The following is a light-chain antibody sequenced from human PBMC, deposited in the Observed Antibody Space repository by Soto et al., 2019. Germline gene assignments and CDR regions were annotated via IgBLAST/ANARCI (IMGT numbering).Light chain of an antibody. CDR1: QGISSY. J-gene: IGKJ1*01. CDR2: AAS. CDR3: HQYYSYAPWT. V-gene: IGKV1-8*01. Sequence: AIRMTQSPSSFSASTGDRVTITCRASQGISSYLAWYQQKPGKAPKLLIYAASTLQSGVPSRFSGSGSGTDFTLTISCLQSQDFVTYYCHQYYSYAPWTFGQGTKVEIK.